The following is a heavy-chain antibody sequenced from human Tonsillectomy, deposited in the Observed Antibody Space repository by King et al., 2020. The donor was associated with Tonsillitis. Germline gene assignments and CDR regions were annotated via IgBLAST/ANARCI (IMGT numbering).Heavy chain of an antibody. CDR2: ISAYNGNT. CDR1: GYTFTSYG. J-gene: IGHJ5*02. V-gene: IGHV1-18*01. CDR3: ARSFVLLWFGESPPHWFDP. D-gene: IGHD3-10*01. Sequence: QLVQSGAEVKKPGASVKVSCKASGYTFTSYGITWVRQAPGQGLEWMGWISAYNGNTNYEQKLQGRLTMTTDTSTSTAYMELGSLRSDDTAVYYCARSFVLLWFGESPPHWFDPWGQGTLVTVSS.